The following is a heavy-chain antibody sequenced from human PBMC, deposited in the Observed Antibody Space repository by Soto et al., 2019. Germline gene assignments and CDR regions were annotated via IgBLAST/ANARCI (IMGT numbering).Heavy chain of an antibody. CDR3: ARHGGSSPLYYYYGMDV. V-gene: IGHV5-51*01. CDR1: GYSFMSYW. J-gene: IGHJ6*02. D-gene: IGHD6-6*01. CDR2: IYAADSDT. Sequence: GESLKISCKGSGYSFMSYWIGWVRQTPGKGLEWMGIIYAADSDTRYSPSFQGQVIISVDKSISTAYLQWSSLKASDTAMYYCARHGGSSPLYYYYGMDVWGQGTTVTVSS.